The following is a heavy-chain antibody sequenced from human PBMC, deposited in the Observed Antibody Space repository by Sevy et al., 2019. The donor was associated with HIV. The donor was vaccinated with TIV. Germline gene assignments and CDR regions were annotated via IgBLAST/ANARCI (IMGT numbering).Heavy chain of an antibody. D-gene: IGHD5-12*01. V-gene: IGHV3-21*01. CDR2: ISSSSNYI. CDR1: GFTFSTYS. CDR3: ERDQKGGYSAYDGAGYYGMDV. Sequence: GGSLRLSCAASGFTFSTYSMNWVRQGPGKGLEWVSSISSSSNYIYYADSLKGRFTISRDNAKNSLYLQMNSLRAEDTGIYYCERDQKGGYSAYDGAGYYGMDVWGQGTTVTVSS. J-gene: IGHJ6*02.